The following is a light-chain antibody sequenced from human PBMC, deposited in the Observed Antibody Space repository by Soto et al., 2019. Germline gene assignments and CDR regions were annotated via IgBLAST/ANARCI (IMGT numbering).Light chain of an antibody. CDR3: QQYDSSPWT. Sequence: EIVLTQSPGTLSLSPGERGTLSCRASQSISSSYLAWYQQRSGQAPRLLIDGASNRATGIPDRFSGSGAGTDCTRSISRLEPEDFALYFCQQYDSSPWTLRQGTKVEIK. CDR1: QSISSSY. CDR2: GAS. V-gene: IGKV3-20*01. J-gene: IGKJ1*01.